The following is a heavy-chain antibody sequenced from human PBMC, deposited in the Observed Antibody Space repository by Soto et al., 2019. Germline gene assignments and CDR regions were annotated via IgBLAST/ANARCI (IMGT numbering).Heavy chain of an antibody. Sequence: GASVKVSCKVSGYTLTELSMHWVRQAPGKGLERMGGFDPEDGETIYAQKFQGRVTMTEDTSTHTADMELSSLRCEDTAGYYCATVGGRGTYYYDTDVWGQGTTVTVAS. CDR2: FDPEDGET. CDR1: GYTLTELS. V-gene: IGHV1-24*01. J-gene: IGHJ6*02. CDR3: ATVGGRGTYYYDTDV. D-gene: IGHD3-16*01.